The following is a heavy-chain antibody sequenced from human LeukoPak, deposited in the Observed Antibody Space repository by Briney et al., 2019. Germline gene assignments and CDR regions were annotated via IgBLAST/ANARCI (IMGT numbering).Heavy chain of an antibody. Sequence: ASAKVSCKASGYTFTTYYMHWVLQAPGQGLEWMGIINPSGTTTSFAQKFQGRVSMTRDTSTSTVYMDLSSLRSEDTAVYYCARSPGGYSSFDYWGQGTLVTVFS. CDR3: ARSPGGYSSFDY. CDR2: INPSGTTT. V-gene: IGHV1-46*01. D-gene: IGHD6-19*01. CDR1: GYTFTTYY. J-gene: IGHJ4*02.